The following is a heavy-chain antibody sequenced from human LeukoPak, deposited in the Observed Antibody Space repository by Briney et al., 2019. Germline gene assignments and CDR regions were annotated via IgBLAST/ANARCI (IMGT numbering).Heavy chain of an antibody. J-gene: IGHJ4*02. Sequence: PGGSLRLSCAASGFTFSSYAMSWVRQAPGKGLEWVSAISGSGGSTYYADSVKGRFTISRDNSKNTLYLQMNSLRAEDTAVYYCAKGAEEVLWFGELLPHCDYWGQGTLVTVSS. CDR1: GFTFSSYA. V-gene: IGHV3-23*01. D-gene: IGHD3-10*01. CDR2: ISGSGGST. CDR3: AKGAEEVLWFGELLPHCDY.